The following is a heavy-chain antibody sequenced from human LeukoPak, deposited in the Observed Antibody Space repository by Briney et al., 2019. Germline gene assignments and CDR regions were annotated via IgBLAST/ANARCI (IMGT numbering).Heavy chain of an antibody. CDR3: ATYSSFNRREFQY. J-gene: IGHJ1*01. D-gene: IGHD3-22*01. V-gene: IGHV3-30*02. CDR2: IRYDGSNK. CDR1: GFTFNSYG. Sequence: GGSLRLSCAASGFTFNSYGMHWVRQAPGKGLEWVAFIRYDGSNKYYADSVKGRFTISRDNSKNTLYLQMNSLRAEDTAVYYCATYSSFNRREFQYWGQGTLLTVSS.